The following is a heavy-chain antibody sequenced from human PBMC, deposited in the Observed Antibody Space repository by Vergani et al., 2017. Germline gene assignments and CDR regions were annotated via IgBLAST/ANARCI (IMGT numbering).Heavy chain of an antibody. CDR1: GFTFSSYA. CDR2: ISGSGGST. CDR3: AKGVLRYCSSTSCYAFDI. D-gene: IGHD2-2*01. J-gene: IGHJ3*02. Sequence: EVQLLESGGGLVQPGGSLRLSCAASGFTFSSYAMSWVRQAPGKGLEWVSAISGSGGSTYYADSVKGRFTISRDNSKNTLYLQMNSLRAEDTAVYYCAKGVLRYCSSTSCYAFDIWGQGTMVTVSS. V-gene: IGHV3-23*01.